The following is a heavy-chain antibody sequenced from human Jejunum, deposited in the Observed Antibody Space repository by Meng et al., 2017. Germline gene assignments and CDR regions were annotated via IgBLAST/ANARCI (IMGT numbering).Heavy chain of an antibody. D-gene: IGHD2/OR15-2a*01. CDR2: IHPGDSNS. V-gene: IGHV5-51*01. CDR1: GYSFTNYW. CDR3: ARHLDGASTWTGGFDS. J-gene: IGHJ5*01. Sequence: GGSLRLSCKGSGYSFTNYWIDWVRQTPGKGLEWMGIIHPGDSNSRYSPSFQGQVTVSADKSISTAYLQWSSLKASDTAIYYCARHLDGASTWTGGFDSWGQETLVTVSS.